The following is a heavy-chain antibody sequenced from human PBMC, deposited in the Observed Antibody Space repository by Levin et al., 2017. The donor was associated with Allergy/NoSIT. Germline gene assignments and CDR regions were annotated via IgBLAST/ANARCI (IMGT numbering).Heavy chain of an antibody. CDR2: IIPIFGTA. J-gene: IGHJ6*02. D-gene: IGHD3-22*01. Sequence: SVKVSCKASGGTFSSYAISWVRQAPGQGLEWMGGIIPIFGTANYAQKFQGRVTITADESTSTAYMELSSLRSEDTAVYYCARYDSDYYGMDVWGQGTTVTVSS. CDR3: ARYDSDYYGMDV. CDR1: GGTFSSYA. V-gene: IGHV1-69*13.